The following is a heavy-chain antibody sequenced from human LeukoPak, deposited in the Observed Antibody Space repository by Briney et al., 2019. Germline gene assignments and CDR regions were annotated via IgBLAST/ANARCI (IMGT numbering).Heavy chain of an antibody. V-gene: IGHV3-48*01. J-gene: IGHJ4*02. CDR2: ISSSSSTI. Sequence: PGGSLRLSCEASGLQLSSYSLNWVRQAPGKGLEWVSYISSSSSTIYYADSVKGRFTISRDNAKNSLYLQMNSLRAEDTAVYYCARLDPPRSQVAGTVPGDYWGQGTLVTVSS. CDR3: ARLDPPRSQVAGTVPGDY. D-gene: IGHD6-19*01. CDR1: GLQLSSYS.